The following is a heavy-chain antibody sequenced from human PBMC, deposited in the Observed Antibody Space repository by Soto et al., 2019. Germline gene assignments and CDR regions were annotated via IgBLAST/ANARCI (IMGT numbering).Heavy chain of an antibody. J-gene: IGHJ5*02. CDR3: ARGCSSSCATNWCDR. CDR2: TYYRSRWYN. Sequence: QTLSLTCAVSGDSVSSKNATWIWIRQSPSRGLEWLGRTYYRSRWYNDYTISVKSRITINPDTSKNQFSLQLSSLTPEDTAVYYCARGCSSSCATNWCDRWGQRTLVPVSS. D-gene: IGHD6-13*01. V-gene: IGHV6-1*01. CDR1: GDSVSSKNAT.